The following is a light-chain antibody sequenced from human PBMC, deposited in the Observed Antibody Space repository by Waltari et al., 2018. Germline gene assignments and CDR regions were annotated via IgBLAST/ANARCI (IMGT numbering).Light chain of an antibody. CDR1: QSLVHSDGYTY. Sequence: DVVMTQSPLSLPVTLGQPASISCRSSQSLVHSDGYTYLNWFHQRPGQSPRRLFYKVSKRDAGGRDRFGGDGSGAEFTPEISRVEAEDVGLYYCMQATHWPCTFRQGTKV. V-gene: IGKV2-30*02. CDR2: KVS. J-gene: IGKJ1*01. CDR3: MQATHWPCT.